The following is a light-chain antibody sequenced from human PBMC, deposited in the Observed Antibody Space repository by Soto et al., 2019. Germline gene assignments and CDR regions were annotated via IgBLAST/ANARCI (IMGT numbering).Light chain of an antibody. CDR3: SSYTSSTTRV. CDR2: YVS. V-gene: IGLV2-14*01. Sequence: QSALTQPASVSGSPGQSITISCTGTSSDVGDYNYVSWYQQHPGKAPKLMIYYVSNRPSGVSTRFSGSKSGSTASLTISGLQAEDEADYYCSSYTSSTTRVFGTGTKVTVL. J-gene: IGLJ1*01. CDR1: SSDVGDYNY.